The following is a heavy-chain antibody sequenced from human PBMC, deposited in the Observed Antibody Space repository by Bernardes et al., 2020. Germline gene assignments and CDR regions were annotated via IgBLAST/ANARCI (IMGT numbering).Heavy chain of an antibody. J-gene: IGHJ3*02. D-gene: IGHD1-1*01. CDR3: SRVRTTGTTRGFDVCDI. CDR1: EFTFSSSA. Sequence: VESLCLSCAASEFTFSSSAMHWVRQAPGQGLEWVAIISYDGPNKFYADSVKGRFTISRDNSQNTLYLQMNSLRPEDTAVYHCSRVRTTGTTRGFDVCDIWGQGTMVTVSS. CDR2: ISYDGPNK. V-gene: IGHV3-30*01.